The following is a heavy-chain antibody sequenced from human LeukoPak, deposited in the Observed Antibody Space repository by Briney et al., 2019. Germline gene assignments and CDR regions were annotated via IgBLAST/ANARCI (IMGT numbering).Heavy chain of an antibody. V-gene: IGHV4-61*01. CDR1: GGSITSSSYY. CDR3: AREAAAAGTLDY. J-gene: IGHJ4*02. D-gene: IGHD6-13*01. CDR2: ISYSGST. Sequence: SETLSLTCTVSGGSITSSSYYWGWIRQPPGKGLEWIGYISYSGSTNYNPSLKSRVTISVDTSKNQFSLKLSSVTAADTAVYYCAREAAAAGTLDYWGQGTLVTVSS.